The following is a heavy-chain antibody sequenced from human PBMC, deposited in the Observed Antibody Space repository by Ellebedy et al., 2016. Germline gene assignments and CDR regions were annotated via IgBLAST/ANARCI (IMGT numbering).Heavy chain of an antibody. CDR2: IRSKANSYAT. CDR3: AREGELWFGGAFDI. Sequence: GESLKISXAASGFTFSGSAMHWVRQASGKGLEWVGRIRSKANSYATAYAASVKGRFTISRDDSKNTAYLQMNSLTTEDTAVYYCAREGELWFGGAFDIWGQGTMVTVSS. CDR1: GFTFSGSA. J-gene: IGHJ3*02. V-gene: IGHV3-73*01. D-gene: IGHD3-10*01.